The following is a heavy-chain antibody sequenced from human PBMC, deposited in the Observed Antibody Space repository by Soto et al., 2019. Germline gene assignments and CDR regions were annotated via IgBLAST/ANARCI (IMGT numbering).Heavy chain of an antibody. CDR3: ARVVGGYYYGMDV. D-gene: IGHD2-2*01. CDR2: IYHSGST. V-gene: IGHV4-4*02. J-gene: IGHJ6*02. Sequence: QVQLQESGPGLVKPSGTLSLTCAVSGGSISSSNWWSWVRQPPGKGLEWIGEIYHSGSTNYNPSLKSRATILVDKSKNQLSLKLSSLTAADTAVYYCARVVGGYYYGMDVWGQGTTVTVSS. CDR1: GGSISSSNW.